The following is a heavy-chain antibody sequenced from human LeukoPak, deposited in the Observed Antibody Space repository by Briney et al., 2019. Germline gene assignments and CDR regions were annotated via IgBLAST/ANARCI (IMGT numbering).Heavy chain of an antibody. CDR3: ARLFGAPSDY. CDR1: GGSSSGYY. CDR2: INHSGST. V-gene: IGHV4-34*01. J-gene: IGHJ4*02. Sequence: PSETLSLTCAVYGGSSSGYYWSWIRQPPGKGLEWIGEINHSGSTNYNPSLKSRVTISVDTSKNQFSLKLSSVTAADTAVYYCARLFGAPSDYWGQGTLVTVSS. D-gene: IGHD3-10*02.